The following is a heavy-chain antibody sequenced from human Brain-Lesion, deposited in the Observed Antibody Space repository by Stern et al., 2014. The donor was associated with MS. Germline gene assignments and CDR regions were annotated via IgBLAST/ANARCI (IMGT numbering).Heavy chain of an antibody. CDR2: VSYDGSNK. J-gene: IGHJ5*02. CDR3: AKDRQYLTYFFDH. D-gene: IGHD2/OR15-2a*01. Sequence: QVQLMQSGGGVVQPGRPLRLSCVASGFTFGSCAMHWVRQAPGKGLEWVAGVSYDGSNKYYADSVKGRFTISRDNSQNTLYMQMSSLRPEDTAVYYCAKDRQYLTYFFDHWGRGSLVTVSS. CDR1: GFTFGSCA. V-gene: IGHV3-30*18.